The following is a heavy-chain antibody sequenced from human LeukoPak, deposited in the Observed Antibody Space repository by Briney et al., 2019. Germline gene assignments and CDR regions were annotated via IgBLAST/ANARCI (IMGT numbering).Heavy chain of an antibody. CDR2: ISSSSSHM. CDR3: ARVKEASAFDI. J-gene: IGHJ3*02. V-gene: IGHV3-21*01. D-gene: IGHD5-12*01. CDR1: GFSFSSYS. Sequence: GGSLRLSCAASGFSFSSYSMKWVRQAPGKGLEWVSSISSSSSHMYYADSVKGRFTISRDNAKNSLYLQMNSLRAEDTAVYYCARVKEASAFDIWGQGTMVTVSS.